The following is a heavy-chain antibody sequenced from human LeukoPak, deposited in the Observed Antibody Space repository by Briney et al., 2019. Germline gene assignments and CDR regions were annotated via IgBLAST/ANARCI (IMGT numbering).Heavy chain of an antibody. CDR2: IYTSGST. Sequence: SETLSLTCTVSGGSISSYYWSWIRQPAGKGLEWIGRIYTSGSTNYNPSLQSRVTMSVDTSKNQFSLKLSSVTAADTAVYYCARSPSYKILTGYPHFDFWGQGTLVTVSS. V-gene: IGHV4-4*07. D-gene: IGHD3-9*01. CDR1: GGSISSYY. CDR3: ARSPSYKILTGYPHFDF. J-gene: IGHJ4*02.